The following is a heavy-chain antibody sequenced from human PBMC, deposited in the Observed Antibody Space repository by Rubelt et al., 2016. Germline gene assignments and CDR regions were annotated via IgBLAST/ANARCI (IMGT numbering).Heavy chain of an antibody. CDR1: GGSFSGYY. J-gene: IGHJ5*02. Sequence: QVQLQQWGAGLLKPSETLSLTCAVYGGSFSGYYWSWIRQAPGKGLEWIGEINHSGSTNYNPSLKSRVAISVDTSKNQFSLKRTSGTAADTAVYYCARVGGGWFLDPWGRGTLVTVSS. CDR2: INHSGST. V-gene: IGHV4-34*01. CDR3: ARVGGGWFLDP. D-gene: IGHD6-19*01.